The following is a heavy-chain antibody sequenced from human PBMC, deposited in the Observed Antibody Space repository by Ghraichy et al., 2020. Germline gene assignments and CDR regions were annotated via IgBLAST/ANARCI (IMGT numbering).Heavy chain of an antibody. CDR1: GGSISSSSYY. V-gene: IGHV4-39*01. CDR3: ARHVGDCGLRCPLSYFDY. Sequence: SETLSLTCTVSGGSISSSSYYWGWIRQPPGKGLEWIGSIYYSGSTYYNPSLKSRVTISVDTSKNQFSLKLSSVTAADTAVYYCARHVGDCGLRCPLSYFDYWGQGTLVTVSS. D-gene: IGHD4-17*01. J-gene: IGHJ4*02. CDR2: IYYSGST.